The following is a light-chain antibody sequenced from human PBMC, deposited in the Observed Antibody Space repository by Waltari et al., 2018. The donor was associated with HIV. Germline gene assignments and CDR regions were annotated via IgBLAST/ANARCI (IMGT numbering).Light chain of an antibody. CDR2: RNN. Sequence: QSVLTQPPSASGTPGQRVTISCSGSSSNIGSTFLYWYQQLPGTAPKLLIYRNNQRPSGVPDRFSGSKSGTSASLAISGLRSEDEADYYCAAWDDSLSGHWVFGGGTKVTVL. CDR3: AAWDDSLSGHWV. V-gene: IGLV1-47*01. CDR1: SSNIGSTF. J-gene: IGLJ3*02.